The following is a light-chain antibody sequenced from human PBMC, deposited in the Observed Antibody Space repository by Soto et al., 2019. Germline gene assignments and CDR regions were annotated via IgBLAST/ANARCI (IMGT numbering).Light chain of an antibody. CDR3: ALWDDSLGASYV. J-gene: IGLJ1*01. CDR2: STN. V-gene: IGLV1-44*01. CDR1: SSNIGSKT. Sequence: QSVLTQPPSASGTPGQRVTISCSGSSSNIGSKTVNWYQKLPGTAPKLLIYSTNQRPSGVPDPFSGSKSGTSASLAISGLQSVDEADYYCALWDDSLGASYVFGTGTKVTVL.